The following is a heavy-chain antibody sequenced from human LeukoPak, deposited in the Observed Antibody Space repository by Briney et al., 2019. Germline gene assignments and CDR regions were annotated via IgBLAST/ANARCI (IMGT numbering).Heavy chain of an antibody. V-gene: IGHV3-15*01. Sequence: GGSLRLSRAASGFTFSNAWMSWVRQAPGKGLEWVGRIKSKTDGGTTDYAAPVKGRFTISRDDSKNTLYLQMSSLKTEDTAVYYCTTDRGSYYTDYWGQGTLVAVSS. D-gene: IGHD1-26*01. CDR2: IKSKTDGGTT. CDR1: GFTFSNAW. CDR3: TTDRGSYYTDY. J-gene: IGHJ4*02.